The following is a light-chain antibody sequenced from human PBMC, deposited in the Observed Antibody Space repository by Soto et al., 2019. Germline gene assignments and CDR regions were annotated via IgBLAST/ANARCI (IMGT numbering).Light chain of an antibody. V-gene: IGKV3-20*01. CDR1: HTISSSY. Sequence: EIGLSLSPGAVSLSPGERATLSCRASHTISSSYLAWYQQKPGQAPRLLMYGISRRATGIPDRFSGSGSGTDFTLTITRLEPEDFAVYYCQQYVTSSPRTFGQGAKVDIK. J-gene: IGKJ1*01. CDR2: GIS. CDR3: QQYVTSSPRT.